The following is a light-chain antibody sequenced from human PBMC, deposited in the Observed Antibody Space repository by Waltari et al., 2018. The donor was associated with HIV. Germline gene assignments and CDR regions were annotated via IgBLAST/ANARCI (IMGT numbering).Light chain of an antibody. CDR2: RNN. J-gene: IGLJ2*01. CDR1: SSNIGSNY. Sequence: QSVLTQPPSASGTPGQRVTISCSGISSNIGSNYVYWYQQLPGTAPKLLLYRNNRRPSGVPDRFSGSKSGTSASLAISGLRSEDEADYYCAAWGNSLSLLFGGGTKLTVL. V-gene: IGLV1-47*01. CDR3: AAWGNSLSLL.